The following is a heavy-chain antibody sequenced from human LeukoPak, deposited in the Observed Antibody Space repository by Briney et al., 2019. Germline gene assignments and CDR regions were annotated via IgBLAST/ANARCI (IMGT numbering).Heavy chain of an antibody. CDR2: IKQDGSEK. J-gene: IGHJ6*03. Sequence: GGSLRLSCAASGFSFSTYAMHWVRQAPGKGLEWVANIKQDGSEKYYVDSVKGRFTISRDNAKNSLYLQMNSLRAEDTAVYYCAREADYMDVWGKGTTVTVSS. V-gene: IGHV3-7*01. D-gene: IGHD6-19*01. CDR1: GFSFSTYA. CDR3: AREADYMDV.